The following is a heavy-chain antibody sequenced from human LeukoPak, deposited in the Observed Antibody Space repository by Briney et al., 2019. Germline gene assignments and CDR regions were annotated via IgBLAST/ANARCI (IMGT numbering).Heavy chain of an antibody. Sequence: SLRLSRADSGFTPGDYPMSSVRQAPGKGLEWIGLIRSKTDGGTTEYAASVKGRFTSSRDDSKNVAYLQMNSLKTEDTAVYYCSAESITVFGVVINYLYYWGQGTPVTVSS. CDR3: SAESITVFGVVINYLYY. CDR1: GFTPGDYP. CDR2: IRSKTDGGTT. D-gene: IGHD3-3*01. J-gene: IGHJ4*02. V-gene: IGHV3-49*04.